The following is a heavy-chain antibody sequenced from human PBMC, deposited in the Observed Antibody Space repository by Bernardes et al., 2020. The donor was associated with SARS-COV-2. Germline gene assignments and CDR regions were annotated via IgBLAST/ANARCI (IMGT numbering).Heavy chain of an antibody. CDR3: AKDGYDSSGYYPLYFDY. Sequence: GGSLRLSCAASGFTFSSYGMHWVRQAPGKGLEWVAVISYDGSNKYYADSVKGRFTISRDNSKNTLYLQMNSLRAEDTAVYYCAKDGYDSSGYYPLYFDYWGQGTLVTVSS. CDR2: ISYDGSNK. V-gene: IGHV3-30*18. CDR1: GFTFSSYG. D-gene: IGHD3-22*01. J-gene: IGHJ4*02.